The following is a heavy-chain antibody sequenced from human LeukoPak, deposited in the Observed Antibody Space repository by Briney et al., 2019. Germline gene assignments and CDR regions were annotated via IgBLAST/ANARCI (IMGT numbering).Heavy chain of an antibody. J-gene: IGHJ5*02. CDR1: GFTFSNYS. V-gene: IGHV3-48*04. CDR2: ISGGSSRI. CDR3: TYLRTPYYKAQWLDP. Sequence: GGSLRLSCAVSGFTFSNYSMNWVRQAPGKGLEWLSYISGGSSRIYYADSVKGRFTISRDDAHNLMFLQMNSLRADDTAVYFCTYLRTPYYKAQWLDPWGQGALVTVSS. D-gene: IGHD3/OR15-3a*01.